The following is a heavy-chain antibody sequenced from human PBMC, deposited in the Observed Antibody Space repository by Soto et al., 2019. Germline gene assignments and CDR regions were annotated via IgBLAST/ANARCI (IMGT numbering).Heavy chain of an antibody. Sequence: KPGGSLRLSCAASGFTFSSYSMNWVRQAPGKGLEWVSSISSSSSYIYYADSVKGRFTISRDNAKNSLYLQMNSLRAEDTAVYYCARDPSSGWHWFDPWGQGTLVTVSS. J-gene: IGHJ5*02. CDR2: ISSSSSYI. CDR3: ARDPSSGWHWFDP. CDR1: GFTFSSYS. D-gene: IGHD6-19*01. V-gene: IGHV3-21*01.